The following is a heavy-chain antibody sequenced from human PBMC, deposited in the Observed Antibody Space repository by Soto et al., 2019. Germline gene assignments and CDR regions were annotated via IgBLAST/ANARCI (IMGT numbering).Heavy chain of an antibody. CDR3: ARGYCSSTSCYIWDNWFDP. V-gene: IGHV4-59*01. Sequence: SETLSLTCTVSGGPISSYYWSWIRQPPGKGLEWIGYIYYSGRTNYNPSLKSRVTISVDTSKNQFSLKLSSVTAADTAVYYCARGYCSSTSCYIWDNWFDPWGQGTLVTVSS. CDR2: IYYSGRT. CDR1: GGPISSYY. D-gene: IGHD2-2*02. J-gene: IGHJ5*02.